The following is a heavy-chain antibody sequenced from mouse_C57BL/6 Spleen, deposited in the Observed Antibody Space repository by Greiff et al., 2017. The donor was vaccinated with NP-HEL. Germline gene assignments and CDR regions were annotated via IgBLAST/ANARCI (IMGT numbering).Heavy chain of an antibody. Sequence: EVQVVESGAELVRPGASVKLSCTASGFNIKDYYMHWVQQRPEQGLEWIGRIDPEDGDTEYAPKFQGKATMTADTSSNTAYLQLSSLTSEDTAVYYCTTSPITTVVARYFDVWGTGTTVTVSS. CDR1: GFNIKDYY. J-gene: IGHJ1*03. CDR3: TTSPITTVVARYFDV. D-gene: IGHD1-1*01. V-gene: IGHV14-1*01. CDR2: IDPEDGDT.